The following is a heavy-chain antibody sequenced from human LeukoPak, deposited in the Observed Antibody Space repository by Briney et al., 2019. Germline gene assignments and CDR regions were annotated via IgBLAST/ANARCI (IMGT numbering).Heavy chain of an antibody. CDR2: IYYSGST. CDR1: GGSISSGGYS. CDR3: ASFSSGYSLDAFDI. V-gene: IGHV4-30-4*07. Sequence: SETLSLTCAVSGGSISSGGYSWSWIRQPPGKGLEWIGYIYYSGSTYYNPSLKSRVTISVDTSKNQFSLKLSSVTAADTAVYYCASFSSGYSLDAFDIWGQGTMVTVSS. D-gene: IGHD3-22*01. J-gene: IGHJ3*02.